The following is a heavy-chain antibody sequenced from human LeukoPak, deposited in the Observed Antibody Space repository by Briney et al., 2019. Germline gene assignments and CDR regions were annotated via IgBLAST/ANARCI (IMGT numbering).Heavy chain of an antibody. V-gene: IGHV3-11*06. Sequence: GGSLRLSCAASGFTFSDYYMTWIRQAPGKGLEWLSYISGSGSYTNYADSVKGRFTTSRDNAKNSLYLQMNSLRAEDTAVYYCARVGSVAAAGAPDYWGQGTLVTVSS. CDR2: ISGSGSYT. CDR1: GFTFSDYY. J-gene: IGHJ4*02. CDR3: ARVGSVAAAGAPDY. D-gene: IGHD6-13*01.